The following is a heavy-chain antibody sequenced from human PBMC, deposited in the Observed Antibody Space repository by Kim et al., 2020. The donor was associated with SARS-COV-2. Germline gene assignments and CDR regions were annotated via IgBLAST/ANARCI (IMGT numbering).Heavy chain of an antibody. CDR1: GGSISSSNW. V-gene: IGHV4-4*02. CDR3: ARSLPIWGSYRGPFDY. J-gene: IGHJ4*02. Sequence: SETLSLTCAVSGGSISSSNWWSWVRQPPGKGLEWIGEIYHSGSTNYNPSLKSRVTISVDKSKNQFSLKLSSVTAADTAVYYCARSLPIWGSYRGPFDYWGQGTLVTVSS. D-gene: IGHD3-16*02. CDR2: IYHSGST.